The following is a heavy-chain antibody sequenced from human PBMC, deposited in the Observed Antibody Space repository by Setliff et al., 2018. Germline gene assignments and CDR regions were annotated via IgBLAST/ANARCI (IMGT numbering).Heavy chain of an antibody. D-gene: IGHD6-19*01. CDR2: TSYDGINK. V-gene: IGHV3-30*01. J-gene: IGHJ4*02. CDR1: GFTFSTYA. CDR3: AREGSSAWYGGGVDY. Sequence: GGSLRLSCAASGFTFSTYAMHWVRQAPGKGLEWVAVTSYDGINKYHADSVKGRFAISRDNSKNTLYLQMNTLRTEDTAVYYCAREGSSAWYGGGVDYWGQGTLVTVSS.